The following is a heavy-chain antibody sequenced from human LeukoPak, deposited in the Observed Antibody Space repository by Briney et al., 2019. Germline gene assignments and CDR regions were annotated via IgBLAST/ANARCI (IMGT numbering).Heavy chain of an antibody. CDR1: GFTFSSYA. J-gene: IGHJ4*02. D-gene: IGHD2-15*01. CDR2: ISSNGGST. Sequence: PGGSLRLSCSASGFTFSSYAMHWVRQAPGKGLEYVSAISSNGGSTYYADSVKGRFTISRDNSKNTLYLQMSSLRAEDTAVYYSVKDYCSGGSCYSYWGQGALVTVSS. V-gene: IGHV3-64D*09. CDR3: VKDYCSGGSCYSY.